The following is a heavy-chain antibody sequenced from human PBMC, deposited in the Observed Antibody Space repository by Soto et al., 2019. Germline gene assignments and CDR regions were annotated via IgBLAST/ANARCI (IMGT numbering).Heavy chain of an antibody. CDR1: GGSISSSSYY. CDR2: IYYSGST. J-gene: IGHJ5*02. D-gene: IGHD3-10*01. Sequence: QLQLQESGPGLVKPSETLSLTCTVSGGSISSSSYYWGWIRQPPGKGLEWIGSIYYSGSTYYNPALKSRVTISVDTSKNQFSLKLSSVTAADTAVYYCARHPQGITMVRGVINWFDPWGQGTLVTVSS. V-gene: IGHV4-39*01. CDR3: ARHPQGITMVRGVINWFDP.